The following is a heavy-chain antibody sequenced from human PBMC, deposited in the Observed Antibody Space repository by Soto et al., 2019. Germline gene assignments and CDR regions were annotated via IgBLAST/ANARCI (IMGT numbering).Heavy chain of an antibody. J-gene: IGHJ5*02. CDR3: ARDQESGRVRFDP. CDR1: GGSTSSTTYY. V-gene: IGHV4-39*07. D-gene: IGHD2-8*02. Sequence: PSETLSLTCTASGGSTSSTTYYWGWIRQPPGKGLEWIGTIFYNGATHYNPSLKSRATISIDRSSNQFSLRLSSVTAADTAVYYCARDQESGRVRFDPWGQGTLVTVSS. CDR2: IFYNGAT.